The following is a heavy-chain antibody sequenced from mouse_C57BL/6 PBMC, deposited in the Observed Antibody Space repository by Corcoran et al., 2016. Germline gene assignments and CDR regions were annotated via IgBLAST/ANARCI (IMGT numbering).Heavy chain of an antibody. V-gene: IGHV1-9*01. Sequence: QVQLKQSGAELMKPVASVKLSCKATGYTFTGYWIEWVKQRPGHGLVWIGEILPGSGSTNYNEKLKGKATFTADTSSNKAYMQLSSLTTEDSAIYYCARVGSSGYDMDYWGQGTSVTVSS. CDR2: ILPGSGST. CDR1: GYTFTGYW. CDR3: ARVGSSGYDMDY. J-gene: IGHJ4*01. D-gene: IGHD3-2*02.